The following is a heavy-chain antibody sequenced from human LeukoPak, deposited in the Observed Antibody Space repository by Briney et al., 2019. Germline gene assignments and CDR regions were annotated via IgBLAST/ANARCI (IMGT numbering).Heavy chain of an antibody. D-gene: IGHD1-26*01. Sequence: KVSCKASGYIFTSYAMNWVRQAPGQGLEWMGWINTNTGNPTYAQGFTGRFVFSLDTSASTAYLQISSLKAEDTAVYYCARDHGSQRYWFDPWGQGTLVTVSS. CDR2: INTNTGNP. J-gene: IGHJ5*02. CDR3: ARDHGSQRYWFDP. CDR1: GYIFTSYA. V-gene: IGHV7-4-1*02.